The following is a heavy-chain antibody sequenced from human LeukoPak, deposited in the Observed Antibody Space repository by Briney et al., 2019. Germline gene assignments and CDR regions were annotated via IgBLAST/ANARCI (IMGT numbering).Heavy chain of an antibody. CDR1: GASVSSSY. V-gene: IGHV4-4*07. Sequence: SETLSLTCTVSGASVSSSYWNWIRQPAGKGLEWIGRIYNSGSINYNPSLESRVIISVDRSKNQFSLKLTSVTAADTAVYYCANSISMDFEYWGQGILVTVSS. CDR2: IYNSGSI. J-gene: IGHJ4*02. CDR3: ANSISMDFEY. D-gene: IGHD2/OR15-2a*01.